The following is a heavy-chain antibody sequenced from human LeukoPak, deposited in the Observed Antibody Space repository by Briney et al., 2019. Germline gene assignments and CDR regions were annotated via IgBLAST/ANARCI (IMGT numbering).Heavy chain of an antibody. Sequence: GSLRLSCEASGFTFKNHWMHWVRQVPGEGLAWVSHINGDGSSSSYADSVKGRFIVYRDNAKNTLYLAMNNLRAEDTAIYYCVRVTVSGGYTALDYWGQGTLVSVSS. CDR1: GFTFKNHW. V-gene: IGHV3-74*01. CDR2: INGDGSSS. J-gene: IGHJ4*02. CDR3: VRVTVSGGYTALDY. D-gene: IGHD6-19*01.